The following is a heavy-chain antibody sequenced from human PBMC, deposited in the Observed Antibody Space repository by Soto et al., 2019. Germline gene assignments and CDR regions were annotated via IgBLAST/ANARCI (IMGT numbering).Heavy chain of an antibody. CDR3: AKSPRDIVVVVAPDY. D-gene: IGHD2-15*01. CDR1: GFTFSSYG. J-gene: IGHJ4*02. V-gene: IGHV3-30*18. CDR2: ISYDGSNK. Sequence: QVQLVKSGGGVVQPGRSLRLSCAASGFTFSSYGMHWVRQAPGKGLEWVAVISYDGSNKYYADSVKGRFTISRDNSKNTLYLQMNSLRAVDTAVYYCAKSPRDIVVVVAPDYWGQGTLVTVSS.